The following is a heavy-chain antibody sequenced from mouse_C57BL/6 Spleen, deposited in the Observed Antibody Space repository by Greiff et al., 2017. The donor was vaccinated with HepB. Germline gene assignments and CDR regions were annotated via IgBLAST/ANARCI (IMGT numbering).Heavy chain of an antibody. CDR3: TRGGHLAY. V-gene: IGHV1-15*01. Sequence: VQLQESGAELVRPGASVTLSCKASGYTFTDYEMHWVKQTPVHGLEWIGAIDPETGGTAYNQKFKGKAILTADKSSSTAYMELRSLTSEDSAVYYCTRGGHLAYWGQGTLVTVSA. J-gene: IGHJ3*01. CDR2: IDPETGGT. CDR1: GYTFTDYE.